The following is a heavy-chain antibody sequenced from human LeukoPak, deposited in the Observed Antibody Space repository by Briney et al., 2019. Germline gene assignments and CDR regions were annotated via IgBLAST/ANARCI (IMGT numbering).Heavy chain of an antibody. Sequence: GGSLRLSCAASGFTFSDYYMSWIRQAPGKGLEWVSYISSSDSTIYYADSVKGRFTISRDNAKNSLYLQMNSLRAEDTAVYYCARTSYPGYSSSWYQDWGQGTLVTVSS. CDR2: ISSSDSTI. D-gene: IGHD6-13*01. CDR3: ARTSYPGYSSSWYQD. J-gene: IGHJ4*02. V-gene: IGHV3-11*01. CDR1: GFTFSDYY.